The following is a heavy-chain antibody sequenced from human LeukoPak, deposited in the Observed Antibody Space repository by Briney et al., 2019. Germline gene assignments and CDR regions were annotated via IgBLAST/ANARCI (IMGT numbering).Heavy chain of an antibody. CDR3: ARSGYCSNTNWEKDFDY. CDR1: GYSFTSYW. V-gene: IGHV5-51*01. Sequence: GESLKISCKGSGYSFTSYWIGWVRQMPGKGLEWMGIIYPGDSDTRYSPSFQGQVTISADKSINTAYLQWSSLKASDTAVYYCARSGYCSNTNWEKDFDYWGRGTLVTVSS. CDR2: IYPGDSDT. J-gene: IGHJ4*02. D-gene: IGHD2-2*03.